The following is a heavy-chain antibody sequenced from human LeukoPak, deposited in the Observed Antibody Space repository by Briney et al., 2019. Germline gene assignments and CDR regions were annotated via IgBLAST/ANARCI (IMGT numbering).Heavy chain of an antibody. D-gene: IGHD3-3*01. V-gene: IGHV3-23*01. CDR1: GFTFSSYA. J-gene: IGHJ6*02. CDR3: ALPASPTYYDFWSGYTNYGMDA. CDR2: ISGSGGST. Sequence: PGGSLRLSCAASGFTFSSYAMSWVRQAPGKGLEWVSAISGSGGSTYYADSVKGRFTISRDNSKNTLYLQMNSLRAEDTAVYDCALPASPTYYDFWSGYTNYGMDAWGQGTTVTVSS.